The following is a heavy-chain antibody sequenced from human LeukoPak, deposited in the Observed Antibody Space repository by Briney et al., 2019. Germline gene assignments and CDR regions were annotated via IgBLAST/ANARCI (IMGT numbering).Heavy chain of an antibody. CDR3: ARESEYATATVDY. CDR1: GFTFSSYA. J-gene: IGHJ4*02. D-gene: IGHD4-17*01. V-gene: IGHV3-64*01. CDR2: ISSNGGST. Sequence: PGGSLRLSCAASGFTFSSYAMHWVRQAPGKGLEYVSAISSNGGSTYYANSVKGRFTISRDNSKNTLYLQMGSLRAEHMAVYYCARESEYATATVDYWGQGTLVTVSS.